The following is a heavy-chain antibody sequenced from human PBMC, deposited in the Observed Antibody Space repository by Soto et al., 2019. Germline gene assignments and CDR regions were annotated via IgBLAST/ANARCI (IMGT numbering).Heavy chain of an antibody. D-gene: IGHD2-21*01. CDR2: IYHGGRT. CDR1: GGSVSSGAW. CDR3: TRMLIIVTDYNYGLDV. V-gene: IGHV4-4*02. Sequence: QVQLQESGPELVKPSGTLSLTCAVSGGSVSSGAWWTWVRQSPGKGLEWIGDIYHGGRTNYNPSLKSRVAISLDKSKNQFFLKLSSVTAADTAMYYCTRMLIIVTDYNYGLDVWGRGTTVTVSS. J-gene: IGHJ6*02.